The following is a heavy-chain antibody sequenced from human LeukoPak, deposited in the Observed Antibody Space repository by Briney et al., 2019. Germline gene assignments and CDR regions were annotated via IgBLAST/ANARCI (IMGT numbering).Heavy chain of an antibody. D-gene: IGHD6-13*01. J-gene: IGHJ3*02. CDR3: ARDFRSTGAFDI. CDR2: ISSSGYI. CDR1: GFTFSGYW. Sequence: GGSLRLSCAASGFTFSGYWMHWVRQAPGKGLEWVSSISSSGYIYYPDSVKGRFTISRDNAKNSLYLQMNSLRAEDTAVYYCARDFRSTGAFDIWGQGTMVTVSS. V-gene: IGHV3-69-1*01.